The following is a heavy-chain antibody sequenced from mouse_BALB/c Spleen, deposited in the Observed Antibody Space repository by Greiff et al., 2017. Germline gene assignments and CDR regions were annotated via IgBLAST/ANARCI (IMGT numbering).Heavy chain of an antibody. Sequence: VQLQQSGAELVRPGVSVKISCKGSGYTFTDYAMHWVKQSHAKSLEWIGVISTYYGDASYNQKFKGKATMTVDKSSSTAYMELARLTSEDSAIYYCARSYYRYGGWYFDVWGAGTTVTVSS. CDR1: GYTFTDYA. D-gene: IGHD2-14*01. J-gene: IGHJ1*01. CDR3: ARSYYRYGGWYFDV. CDR2: ISTYYGDA. V-gene: IGHV1S137*01.